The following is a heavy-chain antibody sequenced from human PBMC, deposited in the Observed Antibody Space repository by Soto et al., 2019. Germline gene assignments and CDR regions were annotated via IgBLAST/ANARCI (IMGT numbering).Heavy chain of an antibody. Sequence: LRPSYRASGVTFSSHGMHWVRQAPGKGLEWVAVISYDGSNKYYADSVKGRFTISRDNSKNTLYLQMNSLRAEDTAVYYCAKDLYIVVVPAAISSPFDYWGQGTLVTVSS. J-gene: IGHJ4*02. CDR3: AKDLYIVVVPAAISSPFDY. D-gene: IGHD2-2*01. CDR2: ISYDGSNK. V-gene: IGHV3-30*18. CDR1: GVTFSSHG.